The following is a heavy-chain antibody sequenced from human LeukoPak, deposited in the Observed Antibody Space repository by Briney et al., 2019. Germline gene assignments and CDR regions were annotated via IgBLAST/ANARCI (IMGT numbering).Heavy chain of an antibody. Sequence: SETLSLTCTVSGGSISSSSYYWGWIRQPPGKGLEWIGSIYYSGSTYYNPSLKSRVTISVDTSKNQFSLKLSSVTAADTAVYYCARDNGMVVDFDYWGQGTLVTVSS. V-gene: IGHV4-39*07. CDR3: ARDNGMVVDFDY. J-gene: IGHJ4*02. D-gene: IGHD2-15*01. CDR2: IYYSGST. CDR1: GGSISSSSYY.